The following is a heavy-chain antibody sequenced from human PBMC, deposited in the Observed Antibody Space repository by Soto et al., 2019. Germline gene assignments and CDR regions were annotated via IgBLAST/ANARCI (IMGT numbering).Heavy chain of an antibody. V-gene: IGHV3-74*01. CDR2: INSDGSST. CDR3: ARQRCSSTSCYTGYYYMDV. D-gene: IGHD2-2*01. J-gene: IGHJ6*03. CDR1: GFTFSSYW. Sequence: GGSLRLSCAASGFTFSSYWMHWVRQAPGKGLVWVSRINSDGSSTSYADSVKGRFTISRDNAKNTLYLQMNSLRAEDTAVYYCARQRCSSTSCYTGYYYMDVWGKGTTVTVSS.